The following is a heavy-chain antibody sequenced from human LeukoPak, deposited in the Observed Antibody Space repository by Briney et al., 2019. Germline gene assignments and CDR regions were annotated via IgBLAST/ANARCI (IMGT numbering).Heavy chain of an antibody. V-gene: IGHV3-66*01. D-gene: IGHD3-22*01. CDR2: FYSGGST. CDR3: ARDPRYYDSSGYYLFFDY. Sequence: GGSLRLSCAASGFTVSSNYMSWVRQAPGKGLEWVSVFYSGGSTYYADSVKGRFTISRDNSTNTLYLQMNSLRAEDTAVYYCARDPRYYDSSGYYLFFDYWGQGTLVTVSS. CDR1: GFTVSSNY. J-gene: IGHJ4*02.